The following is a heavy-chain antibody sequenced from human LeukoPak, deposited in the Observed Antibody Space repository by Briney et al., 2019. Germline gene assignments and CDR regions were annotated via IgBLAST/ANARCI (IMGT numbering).Heavy chain of an antibody. Sequence: GGSLRLSCAASGFTFSSYAMSWVRQAPGEGPEWVSAISGSGGSTYYADSVKGRFTISRDNSKNTLYLQMNSLRAEDTAVYYCAKDKGNTIFGVVIDYWGQGTLVTVSS. J-gene: IGHJ4*02. D-gene: IGHD3-3*01. V-gene: IGHV3-23*01. CDR3: AKDKGNTIFGVVIDY. CDR2: ISGSGGST. CDR1: GFTFSSYA.